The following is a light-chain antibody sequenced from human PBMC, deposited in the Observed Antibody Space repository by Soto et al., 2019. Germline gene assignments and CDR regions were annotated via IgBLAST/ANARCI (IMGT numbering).Light chain of an antibody. V-gene: IGKV1-5*03. J-gene: IGKJ2*01. Sequence: DIQMTQSPSTLSASVGDRVTITCRASQSISSWLAWYQQKPGKAPKLLIYKASSLESGVPPRFSGTGSGTEFTLTISGLQHDDFAPYYCQQYNSLYTLGQGTKLEIK. CDR3: QQYNSLYT. CDR1: QSISSW. CDR2: KAS.